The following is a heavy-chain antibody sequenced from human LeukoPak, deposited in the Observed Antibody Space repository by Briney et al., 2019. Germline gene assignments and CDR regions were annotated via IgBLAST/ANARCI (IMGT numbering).Heavy chain of an antibody. CDR1: GYTFTGYY. J-gene: IGHJ6*03. CDR3: ARGQNLRGNYYYYYMDV. Sequence: ASVKVSCKASGYTFTGYYMHWVRQAPGQGLEWMGWINPNSGGTNYAQKFQGRVTMTRDTSISTAYMELSRLRSDDTAVYYCARGQNLRGNYYYYYMDVWGKGTTVTISS. V-gene: IGHV1-2*02. CDR2: INPNSGGT.